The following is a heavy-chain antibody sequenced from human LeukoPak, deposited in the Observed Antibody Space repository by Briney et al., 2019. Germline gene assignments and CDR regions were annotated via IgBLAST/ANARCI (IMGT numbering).Heavy chain of an antibody. CDR2: VSGSGGRT. CDR3: AKGGAAMTDAPHGDVVTTTLDGFDI. D-gene: IGHD2-21*02. J-gene: IGHJ3*02. Sequence: VGSLRLSCVASGFAFSAFAISWVRQAPGQGLEWVSAVSGSGGRTFYADSVRGRFTISRDNSKKTVFLQMDSLRAEDTAVYYCAKGGAAMTDAPHGDVVTTTLDGFDIWGQGTMVTVSS. CDR1: GFAFSAFA. V-gene: IGHV3-23*01.